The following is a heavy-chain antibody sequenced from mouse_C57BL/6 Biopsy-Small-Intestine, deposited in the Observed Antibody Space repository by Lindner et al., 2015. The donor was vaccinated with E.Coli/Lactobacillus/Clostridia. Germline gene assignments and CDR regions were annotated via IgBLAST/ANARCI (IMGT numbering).Heavy chain of an antibody. V-gene: IGHV1-81*01. J-gene: IGHJ4*01. Sequence: SVKVSCKASGYTFSSHGISWVRQAPGQGLEWMGWISPSTGNTNYARDLQGRLALTRDTSTSTAYMELTSLRSDDSAVYFCARTWDCSGSSCFVFDSWGQGTPVTVSS. D-gene: IGHD1-1*01. CDR2: ISPSTGNT. CDR1: GYTFSSHG. CDR3: ARTWDCSGSSCFVFDS.